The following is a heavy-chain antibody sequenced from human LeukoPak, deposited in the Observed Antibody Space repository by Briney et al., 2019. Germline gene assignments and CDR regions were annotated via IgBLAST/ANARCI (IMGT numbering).Heavy chain of an antibody. CDR1: GFSFSNHG. CDR3: ARDSYQDYYGRIDP. V-gene: IGHV3-33*01. Sequence: GGSLRLSCAASGFSFSNHGMHWVRQAPGKRLEWVAVIWDDGNNKRYANSVNGRFTISRDNSENTLYLQMNGLTAEDTAMYYCARDSYQDYYGRIDPWGQGTLVIVSS. D-gene: IGHD3-10*01. J-gene: IGHJ5*02. CDR2: IWDDGNNK.